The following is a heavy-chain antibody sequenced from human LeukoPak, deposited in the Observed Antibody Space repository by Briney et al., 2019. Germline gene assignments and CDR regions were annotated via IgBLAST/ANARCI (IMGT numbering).Heavy chain of an antibody. Sequence: SETLSLTRVVYGGSFSDYYWSWIRQPPGKGLEWIGEINHSGSTNYNPSLKSRVTISVDTSKNQFSLKLSSVTAADTAVYYCARRVRGVNDAFDIWGQGTMVTVSS. J-gene: IGHJ3*02. CDR3: ARRVRGVNDAFDI. D-gene: IGHD3-10*01. CDR2: INHSGST. V-gene: IGHV4-34*01. CDR1: GGSFSDYY.